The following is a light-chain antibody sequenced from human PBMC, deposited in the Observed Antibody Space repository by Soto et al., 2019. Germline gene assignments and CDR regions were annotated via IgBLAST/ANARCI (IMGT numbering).Light chain of an antibody. CDR2: GAS. J-gene: IGKJ1*01. CDR1: QSVSSY. Sequence: EIVLTQSPGTLSLSPGERATLSCRASQSVSSYLAWYQQNPGQAPRLLIYGASSRATGIPDRFSGSVSGTDFTLTVSRLEPEDFAVYYCQQYGSSSRTFGQGTKLEIK. CDR3: QQYGSSSRT. V-gene: IGKV3-20*01.